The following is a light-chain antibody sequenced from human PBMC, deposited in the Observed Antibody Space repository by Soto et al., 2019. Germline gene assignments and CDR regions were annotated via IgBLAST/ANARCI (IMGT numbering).Light chain of an antibody. CDR1: QSISKY. CDR3: QQYDNLPRT. CDR2: DAS. Sequence: DIQMTQSPSSLSASVGDRVTITCRASQSISKYLNWYQQKPGKAPKLLIYDASNLETGVPSRFSGSGSGTDFTFTISSLQPEDIATYYCQQYDNLPRTFGQGTKLEIK. J-gene: IGKJ2*01. V-gene: IGKV1-33*01.